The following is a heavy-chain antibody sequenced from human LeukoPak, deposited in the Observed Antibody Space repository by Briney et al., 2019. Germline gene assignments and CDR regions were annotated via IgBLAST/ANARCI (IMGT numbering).Heavy chain of an antibody. CDR2: VHLDGRT. CDR3: TREGGFYRPLDY. Sequence: PSETLSLTCDVSGGSVTSTNWWTWFRQPPGKGLEWIGEVHLDGRTNYNPSLKSRLVMSADLPENHISLKLTSVTAADTAVYYCTREGGFYRPLDYSGQGTLVTVSS. V-gene: IGHV4-4*02. CDR1: GGSVTSTNW. D-gene: IGHD6-25*01. J-gene: IGHJ4*02.